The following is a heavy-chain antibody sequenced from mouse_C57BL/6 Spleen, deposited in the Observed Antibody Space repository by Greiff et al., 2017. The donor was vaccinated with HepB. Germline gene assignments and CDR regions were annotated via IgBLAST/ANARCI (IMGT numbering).Heavy chain of an antibody. V-gene: IGHV1-82*01. D-gene: IGHD1-1*01. CDR1: GYAFSSSW. CDR3: ARSGGSSYFYWYFDV. CDR2: IYPGDGDT. Sequence: VQLQQSGPELVKPGASVKISCKASGYAFSSSWMNWVKQRPGKGLEWIGRIYPGDGDTNYNGKFKGKATLTADKSSSTAYMQLSSLTSEDSAVYFCARSGGSSYFYWYFDVWGTGTTVTVSS. J-gene: IGHJ1*03.